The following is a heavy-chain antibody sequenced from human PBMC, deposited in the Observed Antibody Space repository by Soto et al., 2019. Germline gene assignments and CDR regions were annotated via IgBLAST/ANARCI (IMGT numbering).Heavy chain of an antibody. J-gene: IGHJ3*02. Sequence: GASVKVSCKASGYTFTTYGMHLVRQAPGQRLEWMGWISAYNGNTNYAQKLQGRVTMTTDTSTSTAYMELRSLRSDDTAVYYCAREGSYDYVWGSYRYYAFDIWGQGTMVTVS. V-gene: IGHV1-18*01. D-gene: IGHD3-16*02. CDR1: GYTFTTYG. CDR2: ISAYNGNT. CDR3: AREGSYDYVWGSYRYYAFDI.